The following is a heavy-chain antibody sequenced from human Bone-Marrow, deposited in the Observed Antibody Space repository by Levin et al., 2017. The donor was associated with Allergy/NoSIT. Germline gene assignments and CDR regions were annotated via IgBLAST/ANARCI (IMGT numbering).Heavy chain of an antibody. Sequence: SETLSLTCTVSGGSISSYYWSWIRQPPGKGLEWIGYIYYSGSTNYNPSLKSRVTISVDTSKNQFSLKLSSVTAADTAVYYCARLSVGATPGDYWGQGTLVTVSS. CDR1: GGSISSYY. CDR2: IYYSGST. D-gene: IGHD1-26*01. V-gene: IGHV4-59*08. CDR3: ARLSVGATPGDY. J-gene: IGHJ4*02.